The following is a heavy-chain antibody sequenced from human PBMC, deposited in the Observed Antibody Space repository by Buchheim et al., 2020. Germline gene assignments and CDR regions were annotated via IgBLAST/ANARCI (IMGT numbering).Heavy chain of an antibody. J-gene: IGHJ6*02. CDR3: ASRFISWTPRPYYYYGLGV. V-gene: IGHV1-69*06. D-gene: IGHD3-10*01. Sequence: QVHLLQFGAEVKKPGSSVKFSCKASEGPFSSYAFSWLRQAPGQGLDWLGGIIPIFVTANYARTFQGRVTITADKSPSTAYMELSSLRSEDTAVYYCASRFISWTPRPYYYYGLGVWGQGTT. CDR1: EGPFSSYA. CDR2: IIPIFVTA.